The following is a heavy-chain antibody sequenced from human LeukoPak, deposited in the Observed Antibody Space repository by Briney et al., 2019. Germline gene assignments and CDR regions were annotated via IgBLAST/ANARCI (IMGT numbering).Heavy chain of an antibody. V-gene: IGHV3-23*01. Sequence: GGSLRLSCAASGFTFSTYAMSWVRQAPGKGLEWVSAISGSGGGTYYTDSVKGRFTISRDNSKNTLYLQMNSLRAEDMAVYYCAKDGSRAFDYWGQGTLVTVSS. J-gene: IGHJ4*02. CDR3: AKDGSRAFDY. CDR1: GFTFSTYA. CDR2: ISGSGGGT.